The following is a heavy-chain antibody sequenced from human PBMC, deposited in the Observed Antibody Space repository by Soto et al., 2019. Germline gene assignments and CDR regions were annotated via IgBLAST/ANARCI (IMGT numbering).Heavy chain of an antibody. D-gene: IGHD2-2*01. CDR2: IYNSGST. J-gene: IGHJ4*02. Sequence: QVQLQESGPGLVKPSQTLSLTCTVSGGSITRAGYYWSWIRQHPRKGPERIGYIYNSGSTYYNPSLKSPITMAVDPSKSQFSLKLTSVTAADTAVYYCERIGLVVTAGGHFDSWGQGTLVTVSS. V-gene: IGHV4-31*01. CDR3: ERIGLVVTAGGHFDS. CDR1: GGSITRAGYY.